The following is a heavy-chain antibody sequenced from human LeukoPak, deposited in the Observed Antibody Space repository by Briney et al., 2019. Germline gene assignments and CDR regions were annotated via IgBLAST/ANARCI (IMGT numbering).Heavy chain of an antibody. CDR1: GGSFSGYY. J-gene: IGHJ5*02. CDR2: INHSGST. V-gene: IGHV4-34*01. D-gene: IGHD2-2*02. CDR3: ARGRAVVPAAIRGRGNWFDP. Sequence: PSETLSLTCAVYGGSFSGYYWSWIRQPPGKGLEWIGEINHSGSTNYNPSLKSRVTISVDTSKNQFSLKLSSVTAADTAVYYCARGRAVVPAAIRGRGNWFDPWGQGTLVTVSS.